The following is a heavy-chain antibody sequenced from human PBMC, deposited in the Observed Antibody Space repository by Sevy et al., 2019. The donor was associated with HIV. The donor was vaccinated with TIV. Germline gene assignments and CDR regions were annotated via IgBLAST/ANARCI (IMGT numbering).Heavy chain of an antibody. D-gene: IGHD6-13*01. J-gene: IGHJ3*02. CDR3: ARPQQLSHVALYHAFDI. CDR2: IYHSGNT. Sequence: SETLSLTCAVSGYSISSGYSWGWIRQPPGRGLEWIGSIYHSGNTYYNPSLKSRVTISLDTSKSHISLRLTSVTAADTAVYYCARPQQLSHVALYHAFDIWGQGTMVTVSS. V-gene: IGHV4-38-2*01. CDR1: GYSISSGYS.